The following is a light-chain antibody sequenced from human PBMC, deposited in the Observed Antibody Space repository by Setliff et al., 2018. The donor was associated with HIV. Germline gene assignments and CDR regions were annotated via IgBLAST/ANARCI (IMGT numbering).Light chain of an antibody. J-gene: IGLJ1*01. Sequence: QSVLTQPPSLSAAARQKVTISCSGRTSNIGSNSLSWYQQFPGTAPRLLIFDNNRRPSGIPVRFSGSKSGTSATLSITGLQTGDEATYYCGAWDGSLNAYIFGTGTKVTV. CDR2: DNN. CDR3: GAWDGSLNAYI. V-gene: IGLV1-51*01. CDR1: TSNIGSNS.